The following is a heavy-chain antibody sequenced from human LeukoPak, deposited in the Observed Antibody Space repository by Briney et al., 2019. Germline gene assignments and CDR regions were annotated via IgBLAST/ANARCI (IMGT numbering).Heavy chain of an antibody. V-gene: IGHV4-38-2*02. CDR2: IYHSGST. J-gene: IGHJ4*02. CDR1: GYSISSGYY. CDR3: ARGVVITGLDY. Sequence: SETLSLTCTVSGYSISSGYYWGWIRQPPGKGLEWIGSIYHSGSTYYSPSLKSRVTMSLDTSKNQFSLKLSSVTAADTAVYYCARGVVITGLDYWGQGTLVTVSS. D-gene: IGHD3-22*01.